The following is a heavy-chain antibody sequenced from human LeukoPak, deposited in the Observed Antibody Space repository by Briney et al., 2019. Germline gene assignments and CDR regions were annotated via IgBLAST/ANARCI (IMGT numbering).Heavy chain of an antibody. CDR1: GGSLSTYY. D-gene: IGHD1-26*01. CDR2: IYTTGPT. CDR3: ARVGYSGSYFGWYFDL. J-gene: IGHJ2*01. Sequence: SQILSLTCTVSGGSLSTYYWTWVRQPAGKGLEWIGRIYTTGPTNYSPSLRGRVTMSVDTSNNQFSLNLYSVTAADTAVYYCARVGYSGSYFGWYFDLGGRGNLVTVSS. V-gene: IGHV4-4*07.